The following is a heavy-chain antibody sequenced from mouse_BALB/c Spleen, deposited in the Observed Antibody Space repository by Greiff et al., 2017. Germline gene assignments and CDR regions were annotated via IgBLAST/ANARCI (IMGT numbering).Heavy chain of an antibody. J-gene: IGHJ1*01. CDR3: ARGDYGSTWYFDV. V-gene: IGHV5-12-2*01. Sequence: EVQRVESGGGLVQPGGSLKLSCAASGFTFSSYTMSWVRQTPEKRLEWVAYISNGGGSTYYPDTVKGRFTISRDNAKNTLYLQMSSLKSEDTAMYYCARGDYGSTWYFDVWGAGTTVTVSS. CDR1: GFTFSSYT. D-gene: IGHD1-1*01. CDR2: ISNGGGST.